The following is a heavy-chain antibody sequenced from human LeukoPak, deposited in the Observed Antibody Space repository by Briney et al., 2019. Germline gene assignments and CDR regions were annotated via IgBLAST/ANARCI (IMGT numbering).Heavy chain of an antibody. CDR2: IYYSGST. D-gene: IGHD3-22*01. Sequence: SETLSLTCTVSSGSISSSSYYWGWIRQPPGKGLEWIGSIYYSGSTYYNPSLKSRVTMSVDTSKNQFSLKLSSVTAADTAVYYCARDRYYYDSSGYYYIDYWGQGTLVTVSS. CDR3: ARDRYYYDSSGYYYIDY. CDR1: SGSISSSSYY. J-gene: IGHJ4*02. V-gene: IGHV4-39*07.